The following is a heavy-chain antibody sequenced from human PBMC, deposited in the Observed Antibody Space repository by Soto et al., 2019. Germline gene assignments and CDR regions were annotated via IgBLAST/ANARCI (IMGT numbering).Heavy chain of an antibody. CDR3: AKDYYGMDV. V-gene: IGHV3-30*18. CDR1: GFTFSSYG. J-gene: IGHJ6*02. Sequence: PGGSLRLSCAGSGFTFSSYGMHWVRQAPGKGLEWVAVISYDGSNKYYADSVKGRFTISRDNSKNTLYLQMNSLRAEDTAVYYCAKDYYGMDVWGQGTTVTVSS. CDR2: ISYDGSNK.